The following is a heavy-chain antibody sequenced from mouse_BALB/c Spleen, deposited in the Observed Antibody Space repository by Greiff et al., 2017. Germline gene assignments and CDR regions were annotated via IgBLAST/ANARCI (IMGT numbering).Heavy chain of an antibody. Sequence: EVQVVESGPSLVKPSQTLSLTCSVTGDSITSGYWNWIRKFPGNKLEYMGYISYSGSTYYNPSLKSRISITRDTSKNQYYLQLNSVTTEDTATYYCARYDYDLYYAMDYWGQGTSVTVSS. CDR3: ARYDYDLYYAMDY. CDR2: ISYSGST. CDR1: GDSITSGY. D-gene: IGHD2-4*01. V-gene: IGHV3-8*02. J-gene: IGHJ4*01.